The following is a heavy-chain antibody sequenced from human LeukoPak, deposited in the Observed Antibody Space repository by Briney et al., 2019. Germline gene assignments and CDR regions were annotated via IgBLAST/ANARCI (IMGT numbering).Heavy chain of an antibody. V-gene: IGHV1-18*01. D-gene: IGHD1-26*01. Sequence: VASVKVSCKDSGYTYSSYAIHWVRQAPGQGLEWMGWISAYNGNTNYAQKLQGRVTMTTDTSTSTAYMELRSLRSDDTAVYYCARDLVGAIDAFDIWGQGTMVTVSS. CDR3: ARDLVGAIDAFDI. J-gene: IGHJ3*02. CDR2: ISAYNGNT. CDR1: GYTYSSYA.